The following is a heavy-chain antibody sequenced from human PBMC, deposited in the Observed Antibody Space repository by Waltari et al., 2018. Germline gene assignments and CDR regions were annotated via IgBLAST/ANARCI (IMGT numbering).Heavy chain of an antibody. Sequence: QVQLQESGPGLVKPSETLPLTCAVSVYSISSRYYWGCIRQPPGKGLEWIGSIYHSGSTYYNPSLKSRVTISVDTSKNQFSLKLSSVTAADTAVYYCARDPTERITMVSNWFDPWGQGTLVTVSS. V-gene: IGHV4-38-2*02. CDR2: IYHSGST. CDR3: ARDPTERITMVSNWFDP. D-gene: IGHD3-10*01. J-gene: IGHJ5*02. CDR1: VYSISSRYY.